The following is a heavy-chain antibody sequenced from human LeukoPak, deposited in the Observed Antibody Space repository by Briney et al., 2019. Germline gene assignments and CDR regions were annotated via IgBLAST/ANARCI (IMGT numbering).Heavy chain of an antibody. CDR3: ARTQNVDTAMVRYYFDY. J-gene: IGHJ4*02. CDR2: IYPGDSDT. Sequence: GESLKISCKGSGYSFTSYWIGWVRQMPGKGLEWMGIIYPGDSDTRYSPSFQGQATISADKSISTAYLQWNSLKASDTAMYYCARTQNVDTAMVRYYFDYWGQGTLVTVSS. CDR1: GYSFTSYW. D-gene: IGHD5-18*01. V-gene: IGHV5-51*01.